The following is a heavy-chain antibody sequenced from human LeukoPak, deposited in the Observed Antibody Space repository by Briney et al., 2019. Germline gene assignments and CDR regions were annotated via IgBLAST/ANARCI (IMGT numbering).Heavy chain of an antibody. CDR3: AKDGPHRYYYYYYMDV. CDR2: ISGSGGST. CDR1: GFTFSSYG. V-gene: IGHV3-23*01. Sequence: GGSLRLSCAASGFTFSSYGMSWVRQAPGKGLEWVSAISGSGGSTYYADSVKGRFTISRDNSKNTLYLQMNSLRAEDTAVYYCAKDGPHRYYYYYYMDVWGKGTTVTISS. J-gene: IGHJ6*03.